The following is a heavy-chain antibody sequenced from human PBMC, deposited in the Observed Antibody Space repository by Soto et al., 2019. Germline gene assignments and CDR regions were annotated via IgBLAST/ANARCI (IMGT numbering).Heavy chain of an antibody. V-gene: IGHV4-30-4*01. Sequence: SETLSLTCTVSGGSISSADYYWSWVRQPPGKGLEWVGYIYYSGSTFFNPSLKSRVTISKDTSRNQFSLRLNPVTAADTSVYYCARAIVVTIGGMDVWGQGTKATVYS. CDR3: ARAIVVTIGGMDV. CDR2: IYYSGST. CDR1: GGSISSADYY. D-gene: IGHD5-12*01. J-gene: IGHJ6*02.